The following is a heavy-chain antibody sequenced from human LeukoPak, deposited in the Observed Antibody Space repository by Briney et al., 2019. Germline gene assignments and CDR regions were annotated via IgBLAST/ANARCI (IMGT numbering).Heavy chain of an antibody. CDR3: AKDRGENWFDP. Sequence: PGRSLRLSCAASGFTFSSYGMHWVRQAPGKGLEWVAVIWYDGSNKYYADSVKGRFTISRDNSKNTLYLQMNSLRAEDTAVYYCAKDRGENWFDPWGQGTLVTVSS. J-gene: IGHJ5*02. CDR2: IWYDGSNK. V-gene: IGHV3-33*06. D-gene: IGHD3-10*01. CDR1: GFTFSSYG.